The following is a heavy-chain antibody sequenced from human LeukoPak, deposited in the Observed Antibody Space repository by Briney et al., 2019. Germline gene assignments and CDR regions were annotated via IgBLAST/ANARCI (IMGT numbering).Heavy chain of an antibody. CDR1: GFIFSSYA. CDR2: ISFDGGNK. D-gene: IGHD5-24*01. Sequence: GGSLRLSCAASGFIFSSYAMHWVRQAPGKGLEWVALISFDGGNKYYADSVKGRFTISRDNSKNTLYLQMGSLRGEDSAVYYCAKGKMATKTFDDWGQGTLVTVSS. V-gene: IGHV3-30-3*01. CDR3: AKGKMATKTFDD. J-gene: IGHJ4*02.